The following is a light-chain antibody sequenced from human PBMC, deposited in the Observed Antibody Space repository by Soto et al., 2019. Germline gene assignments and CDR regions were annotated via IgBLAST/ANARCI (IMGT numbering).Light chain of an antibody. V-gene: IGKV3-15*01. CDR3: QHYNNWPLT. CDR1: QSVSSN. CDR2: ATS. J-gene: IGKJ4*01. Sequence: EIVMTQSPATLSESPGERASLSCRASQSVSSNLAWYQQKPGQTPRLLIYATSTRATGIPARFSGSGSGTEFTLTISSLQSEDFAVYYCQHYNNWPLTFGGGTKVEIK.